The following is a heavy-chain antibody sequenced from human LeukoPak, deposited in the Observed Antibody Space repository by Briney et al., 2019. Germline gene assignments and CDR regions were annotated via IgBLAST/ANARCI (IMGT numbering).Heavy chain of an antibody. Sequence: ASLKVSCKASGYTFTRYYMHWVRQAPGQGLGWMGIIHPSSGSTSYAQKFEGRVTMTRDTSTSTVYMELSSLRSEDTAVYYCARDSSTSFLADPWGQGTLVTVSS. V-gene: IGHV1-46*01. D-gene: IGHD2-2*01. J-gene: IGHJ5*02. CDR3: ARDSSTSFLADP. CDR2: IHPSSGST. CDR1: GYTFTRYY.